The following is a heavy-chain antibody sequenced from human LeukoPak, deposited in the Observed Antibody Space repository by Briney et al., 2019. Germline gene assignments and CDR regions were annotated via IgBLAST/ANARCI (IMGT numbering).Heavy chain of an antibody. CDR1: GGSIRNNY. CDR2: ISYSGSS. Sequence: SETLSLTCTVPGGSIRNNYWSWIRQPPGKGLEWIGYISYSGSSNYNPSLESRATISLDTSKNQFSLKLSSVTAADTAVYYCARFNRKYYYDSSGYSGNYWGQGTLVTVSS. D-gene: IGHD3-22*01. CDR3: ARFNRKYYYDSSGYSGNY. J-gene: IGHJ4*02. V-gene: IGHV4-59*08.